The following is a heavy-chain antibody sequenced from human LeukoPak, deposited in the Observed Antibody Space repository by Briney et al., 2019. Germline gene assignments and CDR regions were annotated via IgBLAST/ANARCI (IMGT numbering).Heavy chain of an antibody. V-gene: IGHV4-59*01. D-gene: IGHD3-3*01. Sequence: MPSETLSLTCTVSGGSISSYYWSWIRQPPGKGLEWIGYIYYSGSTNYNPSLKSRVTISVDTSKIQFSLKLSSVTAADTAVYYCARVFWNGYSPGSYFDYWGQGTLVTVSS. CDR2: IYYSGST. CDR3: ARVFWNGYSPGSYFDY. J-gene: IGHJ4*02. CDR1: GGSISSYY.